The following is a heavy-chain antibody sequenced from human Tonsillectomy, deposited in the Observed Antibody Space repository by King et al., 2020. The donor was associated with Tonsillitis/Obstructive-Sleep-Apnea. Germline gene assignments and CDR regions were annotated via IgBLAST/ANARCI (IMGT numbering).Heavy chain of an antibody. V-gene: IGHV3-30*04. CDR2: ISYDGTNK. D-gene: IGHD1-26*01. CDR1: GFTFSSYA. Sequence: QLVQSGGGVVQPGRSLRLSCAASGFTFSSYAMHWVRQAPGKGLEWVAVISYDGTNKYYADSVTGRFTISRDNSKNTLYLQMNSLRAEDTAVYYCARDLVGATDYYCYGMDVWGQGNTVTVSS. J-gene: IGHJ6*02. CDR3: ARDLVGATDYYCYGMDV.